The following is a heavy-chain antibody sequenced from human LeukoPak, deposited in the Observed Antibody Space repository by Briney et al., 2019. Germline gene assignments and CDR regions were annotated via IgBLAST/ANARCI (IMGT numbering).Heavy chain of an antibody. CDR1: GFTFSRHG. V-gene: IGHV3-33*08. J-gene: IGHJ4*02. Sequence: GGSLRLSCAASGFTFSRHGMHWVRQAPGKGLEWVAVIGDTGRAKYYADSVEGRFTASRDNFKNTLYLQMNSLRAEDTAVYYCARAQYYYDSSGYYNWGQGTLVTVSS. CDR2: IGDTGRAK. D-gene: IGHD3-22*01. CDR3: ARAQYYYDSSGYYN.